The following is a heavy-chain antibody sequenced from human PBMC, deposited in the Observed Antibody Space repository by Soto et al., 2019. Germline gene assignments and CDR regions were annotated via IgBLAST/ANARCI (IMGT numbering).Heavy chain of an antibody. J-gene: IGHJ3*02. Sequence: EVQLVESGGGLVQPGGSLRLSCAASGFTFSSYSMNWVRQAQGKGLEWVSYISSSSSTIYYADSVKGRFTISRDNAKNSLYLQMNSLRDEDTAVYYCARVSVDTRGAFDIWGQGTMVTVSS. V-gene: IGHV3-48*02. D-gene: IGHD5-18*01. CDR1: GFTFSSYS. CDR2: ISSSSSTI. CDR3: ARVSVDTRGAFDI.